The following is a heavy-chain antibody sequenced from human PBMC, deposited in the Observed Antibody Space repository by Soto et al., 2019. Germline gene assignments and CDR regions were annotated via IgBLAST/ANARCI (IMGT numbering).Heavy chain of an antibody. CDR3: ASSGGLVPAAIGPYGMDV. CDR1: GGSISSGDYY. CDR2: IYYSGST. V-gene: IGHV4-30-4*01. D-gene: IGHD2-2*01. J-gene: IGHJ6*02. Sequence: PSETLSLTCTVSGGSISSGDYYWSWIRQPPGKGLEWIGYIYYSGSTYYNPSLKSRVTISVDTSKNQFSLKLSSVTAADTAVYYCASSGGLVPAAIGPYGMDVWGQGTTVTVSS.